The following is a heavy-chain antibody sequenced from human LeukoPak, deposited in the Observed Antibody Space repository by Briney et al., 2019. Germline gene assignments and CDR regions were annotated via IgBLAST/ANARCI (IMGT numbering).Heavy chain of an antibody. CDR2: FDPEDGET. D-gene: IGHD3-10*01. Sequence: GASVKVSCKVSEYTLTELSMHWVRQAPGKGLEWMGGFDPEDGETIYAQKFQGRVTMTEDTSTDTAYMELSSQRSEDTAVYYCATKSVSYGSGSFSDYWGQGTLVTVSS. J-gene: IGHJ4*02. CDR1: EYTLTELS. CDR3: ATKSVSYGSGSFSDY. V-gene: IGHV1-24*01.